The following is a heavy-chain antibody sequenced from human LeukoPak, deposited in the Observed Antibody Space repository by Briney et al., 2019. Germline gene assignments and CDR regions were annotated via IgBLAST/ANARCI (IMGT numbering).Heavy chain of an antibody. Sequence: GGSLRLSCAASGFNFSRNWMTWVRQAPGKGLEWVANIKQDGREEYYVDSVKGRFTISRDNAKKSTYLQMNRMRAEDTAVYYCARDYGDHPYPEVTLDLWGQGTLVTVSS. CDR1: GFNFSRNW. V-gene: IGHV3-7*01. J-gene: IGHJ4*02. D-gene: IGHD2-21*01. CDR2: IKQDGREE. CDR3: ARDYGDHPYPEVTLDL.